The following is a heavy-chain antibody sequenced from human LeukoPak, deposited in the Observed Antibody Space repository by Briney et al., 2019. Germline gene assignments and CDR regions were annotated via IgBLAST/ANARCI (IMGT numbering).Heavy chain of an antibody. CDR2: IKQDGSEK. CDR3: AREGSDWNYYYYMDV. Sequence: ETLSLTCAVSGGSITSSNWWSWVRQAPGKGLEWVANIKQDGSEKYYVDSVKGRFTISRDNAKNSLYLQMNSLRAEDTAVYYCAREGSDWNYYYYMDVWGKGTTVTISS. J-gene: IGHJ6*03. CDR1: GGSITSSNW. V-gene: IGHV3-7*01. D-gene: IGHD6-19*01.